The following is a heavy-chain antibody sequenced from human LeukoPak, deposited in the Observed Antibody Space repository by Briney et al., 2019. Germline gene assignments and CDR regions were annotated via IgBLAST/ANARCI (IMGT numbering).Heavy chain of an antibody. Sequence: GGSLRLSCAASGFTFSSYWMSWVRQAPGKGLEWVANIKQDGSEKYYVDSVKGRFTISRDNAKNSLYLQMNSLRAEDTAVYYCARPREHGYSYGYDYWGQGTLVTVSS. J-gene: IGHJ4*02. CDR1: GFTFSSYW. D-gene: IGHD5-18*01. V-gene: IGHV3-7*01. CDR3: ARPREHGYSYGYDY. CDR2: IKQDGSEK.